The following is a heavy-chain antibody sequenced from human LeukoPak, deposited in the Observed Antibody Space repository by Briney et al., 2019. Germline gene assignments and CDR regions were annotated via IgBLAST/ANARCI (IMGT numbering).Heavy chain of an antibody. CDR3: ARDWVTYYYDSSGFDY. CDR2: ISYDGSNK. CDR1: GFTFSSYA. D-gene: IGHD3-22*01. J-gene: IGHJ4*02. V-gene: IGHV3-30-3*01. Sequence: GGSLRLSCAVSGFTFSSYAMHWVRQAPGKGLEWVAVISYDGSNKYYADSVKGRFTISRDNSKNTLYLQMNSLRAEDTAVYYCARDWVTYYYDSSGFDYWGQGTLVTVSS.